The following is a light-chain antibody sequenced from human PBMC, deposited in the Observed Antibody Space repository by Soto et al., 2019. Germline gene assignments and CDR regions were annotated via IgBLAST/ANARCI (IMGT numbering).Light chain of an antibody. CDR2: GAS. J-gene: IGKJ1*01. Sequence: EILLTQSPGTLSLSPGEKATLSCRASQSVSSSYLAWYQQKPGQAPRLLIYGASSRATGIPDRFSGSGSGRDFTLTISRLEPEDFAVYYCQQYGSSQTFGQATKVDIK. V-gene: IGKV3-20*01. CDR3: QQYGSSQT. CDR1: QSVSSSY.